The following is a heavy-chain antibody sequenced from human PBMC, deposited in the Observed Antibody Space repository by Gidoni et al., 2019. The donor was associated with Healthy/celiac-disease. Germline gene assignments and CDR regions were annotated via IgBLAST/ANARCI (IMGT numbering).Heavy chain of an antibody. CDR3: ARGKGSWWLAVEKVFDY. D-gene: IGHD2-15*01. CDR1: GGSFSGYY. V-gene: IGHV4-34*01. J-gene: IGHJ4*02. Sequence: QVQLQQWGAGLLKPSETLSLTCAVSGGSFSGYYWTWIRHPPWKGLEWIGEIKHSGSTNYNPSLKSRVTISVDTSKNQFSLKLSSVTAADTAVYYCARGKGSWWLAVEKVFDYWGQGTLVTVSS. CDR2: IKHSGST.